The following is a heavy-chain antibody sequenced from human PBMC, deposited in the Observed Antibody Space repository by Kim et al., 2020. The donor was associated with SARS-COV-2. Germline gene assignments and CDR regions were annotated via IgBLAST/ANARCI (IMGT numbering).Heavy chain of an antibody. J-gene: IGHJ6*02. V-gene: IGHV4-59*01. D-gene: IGHD6-25*01. Sequence: SETLSLTCTVSGGSISSYYWSWIRQPPGKGLEWIGYIYYSGSTNYNPSLKSRVTISVDTSKNQFSLKLSSVTAADTAVYYCARDRLPYYYYGMDVWGQGTTVTVSS. CDR2: IYYSGST. CDR3: ARDRLPYYYYGMDV. CDR1: GGSISSYY.